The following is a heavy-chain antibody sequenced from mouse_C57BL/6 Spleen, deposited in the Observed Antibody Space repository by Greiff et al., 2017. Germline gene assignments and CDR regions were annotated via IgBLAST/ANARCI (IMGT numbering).Heavy chain of an antibody. CDR1: GYTFTDYE. Sequence: QVQLQQSGAELVRPGASVTLSCKASGYTFTDYEMRWVKQTPVHGLEWIGAIDPETGGNAYNQKFKGKARLTADKSSIKTYIELPSLTSADSAVYYCTFYYGSPLDYWGQGTSVTVSS. CDR3: TFYYGSPLDY. V-gene: IGHV1-15*01. J-gene: IGHJ4*01. CDR2: IDPETGGN. D-gene: IGHD2-1*01.